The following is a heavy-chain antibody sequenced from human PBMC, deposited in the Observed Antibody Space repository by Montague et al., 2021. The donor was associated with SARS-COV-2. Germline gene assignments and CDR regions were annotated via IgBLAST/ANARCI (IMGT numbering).Heavy chain of an antibody. CDR3: SRGPTVTTLFYYYYGMDV. Sequence: SETLSLTCAVYGGSFSGCYWSWIRQPPAKGLQWIGEINHSGSTNYNPSLKSRVAILVDTSKNQFSLMLSSVTAADTAVYYCSRGPTVTTLFYYYYGMDVWGQGTTVTVSS. V-gene: IGHV4-34*01. CDR2: INHSGST. D-gene: IGHD4-17*01. CDR1: GGSFSGCY. J-gene: IGHJ6*02.